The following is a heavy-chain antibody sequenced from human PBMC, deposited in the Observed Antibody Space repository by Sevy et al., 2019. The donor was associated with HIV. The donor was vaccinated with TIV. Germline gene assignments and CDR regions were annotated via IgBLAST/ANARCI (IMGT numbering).Heavy chain of an antibody. J-gene: IGHJ5*02. CDR1: GGSISSGNYY. Sequence: SETLSLTCTVSGGSISSGNYYWHWIRQPPGKGLEWIGYISYTGNTYYNPSLKSPVTISVDTSNNQFSLRLTTVTAADTAVYYCAREAPEYTSSSVWFDPWGQGTLVTVSS. V-gene: IGHV4-30-4*02. CDR2: ISYTGNT. D-gene: IGHD6-6*01. CDR3: AREAPEYTSSSVWFDP.